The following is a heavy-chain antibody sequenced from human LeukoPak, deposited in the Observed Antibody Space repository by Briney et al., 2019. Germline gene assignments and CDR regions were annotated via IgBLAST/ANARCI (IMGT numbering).Heavy chain of an antibody. CDR3: ARSSYSSSSSEGFDY. J-gene: IGHJ4*02. D-gene: IGHD6-6*01. CDR1: GGSISSSSYY. CDR2: IYYSGST. V-gene: IGHV4-39*07. Sequence: SETLSLTCTVSGGSISSSSYYWGWIRQPPGKGLEWIGSIYYSGSTYYNPSLKSRVTISVDTSKNQFSLKLSSVTAADTAVYYCARSSYSSSSSEGFDYWGQGTLVTVSS.